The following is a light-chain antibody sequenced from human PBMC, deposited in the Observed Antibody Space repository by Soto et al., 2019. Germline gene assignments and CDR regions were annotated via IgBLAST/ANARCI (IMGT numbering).Light chain of an antibody. CDR1: NSNLGAGYD. V-gene: IGLV1-40*01. CDR2: GDR. CDR3: QAYDYSLTASV. Sequence: QTVLTQPPSVSGAPGQRVTISCTGNNSNLGAGYDVHWYQQLPGAAPKLVIFGDRNRPSGVPERFSGSKSGTSASLAITGLQAEDEADYYCQAYDYSLTASVFGGGTKLTVL. J-gene: IGLJ3*02.